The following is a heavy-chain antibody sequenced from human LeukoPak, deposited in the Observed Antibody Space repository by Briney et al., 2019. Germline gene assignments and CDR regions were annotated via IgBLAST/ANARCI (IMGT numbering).Heavy chain of an antibody. Sequence: GGSLRLSCAASGFTFSDYYMSWIRQAPGKGLEWVPYISSSGSTIYYADSVKGRFTISRDNSKNTLYLQMNSLRAEDTAVYYCAKSPRREPDFDYWGQGTLVTVSS. D-gene: IGHD1-26*01. J-gene: IGHJ4*02. CDR1: GFTFSDYY. CDR2: ISSSGSTI. CDR3: AKSPRREPDFDY. V-gene: IGHV3-11*01.